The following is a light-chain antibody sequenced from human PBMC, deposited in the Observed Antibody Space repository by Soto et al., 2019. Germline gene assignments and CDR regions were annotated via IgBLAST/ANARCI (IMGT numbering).Light chain of an antibody. CDR1: QSISSY. V-gene: IGKV1-39*01. CDR3: QQSYSTPYT. J-gene: IGKJ2*01. Sequence: DIQMTQSPSSLSASVGDRVTITCRASQSISSYLNWYQQKPGKAPKLLIYAASSLQSGVPSRFSGSGSGTAFTLTISSLQPEDFATYYCQQSYSTPYTFGHGTTLDIK. CDR2: AAS.